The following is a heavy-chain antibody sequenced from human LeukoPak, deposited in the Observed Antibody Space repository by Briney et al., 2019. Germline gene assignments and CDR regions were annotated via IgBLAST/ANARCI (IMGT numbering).Heavy chain of an antibody. CDR1: GFTFSGSG. D-gene: IGHD3-3*01. J-gene: IGHJ4*02. V-gene: IGHV3-30*02. Sequence: GGSLRLSCAASGFTFSGSGMHWVRQAPGKGLEWVTFIRYDGSNKYYTDSVKGRFTISRDNSKNTLYLQMDSLRAEDTAVYYCARDYGFWSGYYSPTRGYFGYWGQGTLVTVSS. CDR2: IRYDGSNK. CDR3: ARDYGFWSGYYSPTRGYFGY.